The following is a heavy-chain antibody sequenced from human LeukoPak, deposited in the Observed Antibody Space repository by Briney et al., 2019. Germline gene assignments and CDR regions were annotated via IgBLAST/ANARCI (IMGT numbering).Heavy chain of an antibody. CDR1: GLTFSSYA. J-gene: IGHJ4*02. V-gene: IGHV3-30-3*01. CDR2: ISYDGSNK. Sequence: GGSLRLSCAASGLTFSSYAMHWVRQAPGKGLEWVAVISYDGSNKYYADSVKGRFTISRDNSKNTLYLQMNSLRAEDTAVYYCARDSDFDYWGQGTLVTVSS. CDR3: ARDSDFDY.